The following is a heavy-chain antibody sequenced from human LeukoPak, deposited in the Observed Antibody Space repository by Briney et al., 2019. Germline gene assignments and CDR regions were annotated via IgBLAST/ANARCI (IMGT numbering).Heavy chain of an antibody. CDR1: GGSISSGSYY. V-gene: IGHV4-61*02. CDR2: IYTSGST. Sequence: PSETLSLTCTVSGGSISSGSYYWSWIRQPAGKGLEWIGRIYTSGSTNYNPSLKSRVTISVDTSKNQFSLKLSSVTAADTAVYYCARVRFTVRKENWFDPWGQGTLVTVSS. J-gene: IGHJ5*02. D-gene: IGHD4-11*01. CDR3: ARVRFTVRKENWFDP.